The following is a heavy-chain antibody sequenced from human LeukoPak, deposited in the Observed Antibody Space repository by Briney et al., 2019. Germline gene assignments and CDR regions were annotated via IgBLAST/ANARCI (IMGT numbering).Heavy chain of an antibody. D-gene: IGHD6-13*01. CDR2: IGGDGI. Sequence: GGSLRPSCAASGFTLSNYAMSWVRQAPGKGLEWVSGIGGDGIFYAESVRGRFTISRDNSKDTLYLQMNGLRGDDTALYYCAKELAAAGNPAYDYWGQGILVTVCS. CDR1: GFTLSNYA. J-gene: IGHJ4*01. CDR3: AKELAAAGNPAYDY. V-gene: IGHV3-23*01.